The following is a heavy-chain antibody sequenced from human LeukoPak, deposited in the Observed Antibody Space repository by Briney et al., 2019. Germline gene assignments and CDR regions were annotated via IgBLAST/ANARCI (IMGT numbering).Heavy chain of an antibody. V-gene: IGHV4-39*07. CDR2: IYYSGST. CDR3: ARDSPSVTSNPQ. J-gene: IGHJ4*02. CDR1: GGSISSSSYY. Sequence: SETLSLTCTVSGGSISSSSYYWGWIRQPPGKGLEWIGSIYYSGSTYYNPSLKSRVTISVDTSRNQFSLNLTSVTAADTAVYYCARDSPSVTSNPQWGQGTLVTVSS. D-gene: IGHD4-17*01.